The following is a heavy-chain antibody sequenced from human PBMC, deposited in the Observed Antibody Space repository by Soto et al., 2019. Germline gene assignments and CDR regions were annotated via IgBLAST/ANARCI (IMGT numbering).Heavy chain of an antibody. J-gene: IGHJ5*02. CDR1: GDSISSYY. Sequence: SETLSLTCTVSGDSISSYYWSWIRQPPGKGLEWIGYIYYSGSTNYNPSLKSRVTISVDTPKNQFSLKLTSATAADTAVYYCARGVATIGPWGKGSLVTVSS. V-gene: IGHV4-59*01. CDR2: IYYSGST. D-gene: IGHD5-12*01. CDR3: ARGVATIGP.